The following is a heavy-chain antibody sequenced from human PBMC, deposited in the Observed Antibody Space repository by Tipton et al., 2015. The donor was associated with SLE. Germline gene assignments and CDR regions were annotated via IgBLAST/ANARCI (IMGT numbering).Heavy chain of an antibody. CDR3: ARGGISFDL. D-gene: IGHD2/OR15-2a*01. J-gene: IGHJ2*01. V-gene: IGHV4-4*08. CDR1: NGSISSFY. CDR2: IHNSGRT. Sequence: TLSLTCSVSNGSISSFYWNWVRQPPGKGLEWIGYIHNSGRTNYNPSLKSRVAMSVDTSKNQFSLKLSSVTAADTAVYYCARGGISFDLWGRGTLVTVSS.